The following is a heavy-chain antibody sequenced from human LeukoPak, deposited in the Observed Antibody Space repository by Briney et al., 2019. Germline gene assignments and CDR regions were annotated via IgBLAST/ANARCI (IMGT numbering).Heavy chain of an antibody. CDR1: GFTFSAYS. CDR2: ISASGGST. CDR3: ARDRDTYYDFWSGYRWVV. V-gene: IGHV3-23*01. J-gene: IGHJ4*02. D-gene: IGHD3-3*01. Sequence: GGSLRLSCAASGFTFSAYSMNWVRQAPGKGLEWISVISASGGSTYYADSVKGRFTISRDNSKNTLHLQMNSLRAEDTAVYYCARDRDTYYDFWSGYRWVVWGQGTLVTVSS.